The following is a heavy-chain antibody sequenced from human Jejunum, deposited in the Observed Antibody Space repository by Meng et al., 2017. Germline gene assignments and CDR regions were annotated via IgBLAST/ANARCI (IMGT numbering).Heavy chain of an antibody. CDR2: VNSDGNTT. V-gene: IGHV3-74*01. J-gene: IGHJ4*02. CDR1: GFNFSSYW. D-gene: IGHD1-26*01. CDR3: VRASGSYYFDY. Sequence: EGQLVESGGGGAQHGGSVRLCCAASGFNFSSYWMHWVRQAPGKGLVWVSRVNSDGNTTSYADSVKGRFTISRDNAKNTLYLQMNSLRVEDTAVYYCVRASGSYYFDYWGQGTLVTVSS.